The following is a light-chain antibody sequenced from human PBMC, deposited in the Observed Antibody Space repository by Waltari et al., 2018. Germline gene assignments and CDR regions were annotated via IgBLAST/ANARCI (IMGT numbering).Light chain of an antibody. CDR3: ATWDDRLTAV. CDR1: NSNVGANS. CDR2: GNN. V-gene: IGLV1-47*01. Sequence: QSILTQPPSASGTPGRTVTISCSGSNSNVGANSVCWYQQLPGTAPKLLIFGNNQRPSVVPDRFSGSKSGTSASLAIRGLRSEDEADYYCATWDDRLTAVFGGGTKLTVL. J-gene: IGLJ2*01.